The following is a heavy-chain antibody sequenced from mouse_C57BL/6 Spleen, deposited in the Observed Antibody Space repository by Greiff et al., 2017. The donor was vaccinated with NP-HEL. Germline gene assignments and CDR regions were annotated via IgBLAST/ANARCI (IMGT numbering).Heavy chain of an antibody. V-gene: IGHV1-69*01. CDR2: IDPSDSYT. Sequence: VQLQQPGAELVMPGASVKLSCKASGYTFTSYWMHWVKQRPGQGLEWIGEIDPSDSYTNYNQKFKGKSTLTVDKSSSTAYMQLSSLTSEDSAVYYCARSDDYDRENYFDYWGQGTTLTVSS. J-gene: IGHJ2*01. CDR1: GYTFTSYW. D-gene: IGHD2-4*01. CDR3: ARSDDYDRENYFDY.